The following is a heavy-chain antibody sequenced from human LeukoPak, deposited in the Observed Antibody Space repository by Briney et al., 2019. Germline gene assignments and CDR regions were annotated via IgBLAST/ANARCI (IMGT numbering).Heavy chain of an antibody. J-gene: IGHJ4*02. V-gene: IGHV4-4*02. CDR2: IHHSGST. CDR1: GASVSSSNW. D-gene: IGHD6-19*01. CDR3: ARGLYGSDSY. Sequence: PSEALSLTCAVSGASVSSSNWWIWVRQPPKKGLEWIGEIHHSGSTNYNPSLKSRVTMSVDTSKNQISLRLSSVTAADTAVYYCARGLYGSDSYWGQGNVATVSS.